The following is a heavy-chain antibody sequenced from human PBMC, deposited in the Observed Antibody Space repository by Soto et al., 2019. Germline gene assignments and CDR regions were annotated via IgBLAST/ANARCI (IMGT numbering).Heavy chain of an antibody. D-gene: IGHD2-21*01. V-gene: IGHV3-21*01. CDR1: GFTFNTYD. CDR2: ITTSSAYI. J-gene: IGHJ5*02. CDR3: VRSGTARLLRHSWIDT. Sequence: ESGGGLVRPGGSLRLSCAASGFTFNTYDMNWVRQAPGKVLEWVSSITTSSAYIYYADSLKGRITISSDNAKNSLFLQMNSLRAEDTAVYYCVRSGTARLLRHSWIDTWGQGTLVTVSS.